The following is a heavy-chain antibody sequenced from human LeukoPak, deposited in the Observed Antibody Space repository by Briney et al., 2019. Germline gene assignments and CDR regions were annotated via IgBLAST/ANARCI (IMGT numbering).Heavy chain of an antibody. CDR2: IYYSGST. Sequence: PSETLSLTCTVSGGSISSYYWSWIRQPPGKGLEWIGYIYYSGSTNYNPSLKSRVTISVDKSKNQFSLKLSSVTAADTAVYYCARLGRDSSGYYPGYFDYWGQGTLVTVSS. D-gene: IGHD3-22*01. CDR1: GGSISSYY. V-gene: IGHV4-59*12. J-gene: IGHJ4*02. CDR3: ARLGRDSSGYYPGYFDY.